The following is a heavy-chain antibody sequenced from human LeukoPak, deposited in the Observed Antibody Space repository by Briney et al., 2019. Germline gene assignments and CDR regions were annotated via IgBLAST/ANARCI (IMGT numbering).Heavy chain of an antibody. V-gene: IGHV1-69-2*01. D-gene: IGHD3-22*01. J-gene: IGHJ4*02. CDR3: ATVRYSYESGGYYEVFGY. CDR1: GYTFTDYY. Sequence: ASVKVSCKVSGYTFTDYYLHWVQQAPGKGLEWMGLVDPQDGVTIYAEKFQGRVTIIADTSADTAYMELSSLRSEDTAVYYCATVRYSYESGGYYEVFGYWGQGTLVTVSS. CDR2: VDPQDGVT.